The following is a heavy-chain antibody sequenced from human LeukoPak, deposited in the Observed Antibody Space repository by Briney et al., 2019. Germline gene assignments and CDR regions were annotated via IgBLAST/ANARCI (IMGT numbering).Heavy chain of an antibody. CDR1: GFTFSTYW. CDR2: ISTSGSTI. D-gene: IGHD1-26*01. CDR3: ARVGERGY. Sequence: GGSLRLSCAASGFTFSTYWMNWVRQAPGEGLEWVSYISTSGSTIYYADSVKGRFAISRDNAKNSLYLQMNNLRAEDTGLYYCARVGERGYWGQGTLVTVSS. J-gene: IGHJ4*02. V-gene: IGHV3-48*04.